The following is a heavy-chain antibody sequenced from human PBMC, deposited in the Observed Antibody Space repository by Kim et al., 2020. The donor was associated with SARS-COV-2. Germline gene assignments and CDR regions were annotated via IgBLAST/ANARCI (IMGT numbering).Heavy chain of an antibody. V-gene: IGHV3-9*01. CDR1: GFIFNNYA. D-gene: IGHD3-9*01. J-gene: IGHJ4*02. Sequence: GGSLRLSCAASGFIFNNYAMHWVRQRPDKGLEWVSSISWNNDVIGYADSVKGRFTISRDNARSSLVLQMRSLRPEDTAFYFCAKDRALIRQGLSTRYFDLTLDFWGQGIPVSVSS. CDR2: ISWNNDVI. CDR3: AKDRALIRQGLSTRYFDLTLDF.